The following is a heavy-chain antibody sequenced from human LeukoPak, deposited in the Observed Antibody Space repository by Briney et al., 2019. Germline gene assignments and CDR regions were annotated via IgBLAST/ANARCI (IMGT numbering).Heavy chain of an antibody. V-gene: IGHV3-7*05. D-gene: IGHD3-16*01. J-gene: IGHJ6*01. CDR3: AKNGGPHGMVV. CDR1: GFTFSSIW. CDR2: IKHDGSET. Sequence: PGGSLRLSCATSGFTFSSIWMSWVRQAPGKGLEWVANIKHDGSETNYVDSVKGRFTISRDNAKNSLHLQMNSLRVEDTAVYYCAKNGGPHGMVVWGEGTTVTVSS.